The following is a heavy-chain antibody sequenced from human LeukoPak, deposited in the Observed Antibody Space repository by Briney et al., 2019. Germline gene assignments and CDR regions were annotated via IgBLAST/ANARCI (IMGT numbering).Heavy chain of an antibody. J-gene: IGHJ4*02. CDR1: GFTFSSYW. V-gene: IGHV3-7*01. CDR3: ARVIDYGDYGGGVFDY. CDR2: IKQDGSEK. Sequence: PGGSLRLSCAASGFTFSSYWMSWVRQAPGKGLEWVANIKQDGSEKYYVDSVKGRFTISRDNAKNSLYLQMNSLRAEDTAVYYCARVIDYGDYGGGVFDYWGQGTLVTVSS. D-gene: IGHD4-17*01.